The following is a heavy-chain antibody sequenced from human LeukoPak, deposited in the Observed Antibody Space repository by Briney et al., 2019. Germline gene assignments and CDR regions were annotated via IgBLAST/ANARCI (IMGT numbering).Heavy chain of an antibody. Sequence: GGSLRLSCAASGFTFSSYAMSWVSQAPGKGLEWVSAISGSGGSTYYADSVKGRFTISRDNSKNTLYLQMNSLRAEDTAVYYCERGSAGEAFDIWGQGTMVTVSS. CDR1: GFTFSSYA. V-gene: IGHV3-23*01. CDR3: ERGSAGEAFDI. CDR2: ISGSGGST. J-gene: IGHJ3*02. D-gene: IGHD3-10*01.